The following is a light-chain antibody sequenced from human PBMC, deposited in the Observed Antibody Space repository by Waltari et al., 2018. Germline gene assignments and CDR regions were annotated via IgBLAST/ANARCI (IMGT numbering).Light chain of an antibody. CDR3: YSSDSTGLRV. CDR2: DDT. Sequence: SYVLTQPPSVSVSPGQTDRPPCPGNELPRKYAYWFLQKSGQAPRLVIYDDTKRPAGIPERFSGSSSGTVATLTISGAQVDDEADYYCYSSDSTGLRVFGGGTTVVVL. V-gene: IGLV3-10*01. J-gene: IGLJ1*01. CDR1: ELPRKY.